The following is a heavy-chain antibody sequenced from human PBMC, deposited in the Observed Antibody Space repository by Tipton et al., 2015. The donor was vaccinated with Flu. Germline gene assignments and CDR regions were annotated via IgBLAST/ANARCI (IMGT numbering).Heavy chain of an antibody. CDR3: TRGQGANP. CDR1: GFTVNSNY. Sequence: QLVQSGGDLIQPGGSLRLSCAAPGFTVNSNYMSWVRQAPGKGLEWVSVIYSDGRAYYVDSVKGRFTVSRDDSKNMLSLRMDSLRAEDTAVYYCTRGQGANPWGQGTLVTVSS. CDR2: IYSDGRA. J-gene: IGHJ5*02. V-gene: IGHV3-53*01.